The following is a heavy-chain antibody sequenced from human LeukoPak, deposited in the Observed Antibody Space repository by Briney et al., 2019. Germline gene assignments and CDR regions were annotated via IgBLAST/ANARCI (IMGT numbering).Heavy chain of an antibody. CDR2: INPNSGGT. CDR1: RYTVTGYY. CDR3: ARDRDTAMVQYYFDY. V-gene: IGHV1-2*04. J-gene: IGHJ4*02. D-gene: IGHD5-18*01. Sequence: ASVKVSCTASRYTVTGYYIHWVRQAPGQGLEWMGWINPNSGGTNYAQKIQGWGTMTRDTSISTAYMELSRLRSDDTAVYYCARDRDTAMVQYYFDYWGQGTLVTVSS.